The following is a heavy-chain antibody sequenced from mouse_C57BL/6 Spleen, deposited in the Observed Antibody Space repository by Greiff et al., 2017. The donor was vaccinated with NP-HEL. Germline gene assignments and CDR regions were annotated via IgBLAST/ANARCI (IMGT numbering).Heavy chain of an antibody. CDR1: GFNIKDYY. CDR3: TRNDYGSSYGFAY. CDR2: IDPEDGDT. D-gene: IGHD1-1*01. J-gene: IGHJ3*01. Sequence: EVQLQQSGAELVRPGASVKLSCTASGFNIKDYYMHWVKQRPEQGLEWIGRIDPEDGDTEYAPKFQGKATMTADTSSNTAYLQLSSLTSEDTAVYYCTRNDYGSSYGFAYWGQGTLVTVSA. V-gene: IGHV14-1*01.